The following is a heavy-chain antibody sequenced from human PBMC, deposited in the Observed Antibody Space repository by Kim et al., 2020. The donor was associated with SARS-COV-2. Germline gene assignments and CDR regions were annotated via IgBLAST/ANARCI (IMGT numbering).Heavy chain of an antibody. J-gene: IGHJ3*02. V-gene: IGHV4-31*03. Sequence: SETLSLTCTVSGGSISSGGYYWSWIRQHPGKGLEWIGYIYYSGSTYYNPSLKSRVTISVDTSKNQFSLKLSSVTAADTAVYYCARDRLRYFDWFPSHAFDIWGQGTMVTVSS. CDR3: ARDRLRYFDWFPSHAFDI. CDR2: IYYSGST. D-gene: IGHD3-9*01. CDR1: GGSISSGGYY.